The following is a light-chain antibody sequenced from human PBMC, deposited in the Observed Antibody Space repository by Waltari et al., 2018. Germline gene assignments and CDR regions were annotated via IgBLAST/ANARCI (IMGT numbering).Light chain of an antibody. Sequence: QSALTQPASVSGSPGQSLTIPCTGTSSDIGGFNYVSWYQQHPGKAPNLMIYDVNKRPSGVSNRFSGSKSGDTASLTISGLQAEDEAVYYCSSYTSRSTSVFGTGTKVTVL. CDR2: DVN. J-gene: IGLJ1*01. CDR1: SSDIGGFNY. V-gene: IGLV2-14*01. CDR3: SSYTSRSTSV.